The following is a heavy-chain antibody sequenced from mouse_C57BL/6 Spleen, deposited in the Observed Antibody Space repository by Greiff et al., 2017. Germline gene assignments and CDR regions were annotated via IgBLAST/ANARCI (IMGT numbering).Heavy chain of an antibody. CDR2: IDPSDSYT. CDR3: ARWGPYYAMDY. Sequence: QVQLQQPGAELVMPGASVKLSCKASGYTFTSYWMHWVKQRPGQGLEWIGEIDPSDSYTNYNQKFKGKSTLTVDKSSSTAYMQLSSLTSEDSAVYYCARWGPYYAMDYWGQGTSVTVSS. V-gene: IGHV1-69*01. J-gene: IGHJ4*01. CDR1: GYTFTSYW.